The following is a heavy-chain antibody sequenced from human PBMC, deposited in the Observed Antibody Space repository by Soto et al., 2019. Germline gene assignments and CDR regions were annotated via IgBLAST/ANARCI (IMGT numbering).Heavy chain of an antibody. D-gene: IGHD6-19*01. CDR3: VKDGSSGWPYYYGLDV. Sequence: QVQLVESGGGGVQPGRSLRLSCAASGFTFSSYGMHWVRHAPGKGLEWVAVISYDGRNKYYADSVKGRFTISRDNSKNTLYLQMSSLRAEDTAVYYCVKDGSSGWPYYYGLDVWGQGTTVTVSS. V-gene: IGHV3-30*18. CDR1: GFTFSSYG. J-gene: IGHJ6*02. CDR2: ISYDGRNK.